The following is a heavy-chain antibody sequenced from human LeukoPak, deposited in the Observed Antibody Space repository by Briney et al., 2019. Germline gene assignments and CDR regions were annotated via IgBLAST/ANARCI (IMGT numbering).Heavy chain of an antibody. CDR1: GFTFSSYA. CDR3: ARGPSYSNYED. D-gene: IGHD4-11*01. CDR2: ISYDGSNK. Sequence: GGSLRLSCVGSGFTFSSYAMHEVRQAPGKGLEWVAVISYDGSNKYYADSVKGRFTISRDNSKNTLYLQMNSLRAEDTAVYYCARGPSYSNYEDWGQGTLVTVSS. J-gene: IGHJ4*02. V-gene: IGHV3-30-3*01.